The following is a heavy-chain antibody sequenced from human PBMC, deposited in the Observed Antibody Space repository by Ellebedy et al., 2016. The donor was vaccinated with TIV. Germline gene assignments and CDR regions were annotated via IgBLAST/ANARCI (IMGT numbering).Heavy chain of an antibody. V-gene: IGHV3-23*01. CDR2: ISGGGGST. D-gene: IGHD1-1*01. CDR1: GFTFGNYA. CDR3: ARDLQLERYRYYYYGMDV. J-gene: IGHJ6*02. Sequence: PGGSLRLSCAASGFTFGNYAMTWVRQAPGKGLEWVSTISGGGGSTYYADSVRGRFAISRDNSKLHLQMNSVRAEDTAVYYWARDLQLERYRYYYYGMDVWGQGTTVTVSS.